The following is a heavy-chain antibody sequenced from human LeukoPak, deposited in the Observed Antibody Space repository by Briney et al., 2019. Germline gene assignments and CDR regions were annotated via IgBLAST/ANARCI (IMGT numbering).Heavy chain of an antibody. CDR2: IYPGDSDT. CDR1: GYTFTSYW. J-gene: IGHJ5*02. D-gene: IGHD6-6*01. CDR3: ARLIVCSSSTGWFDP. Sequence: LGESLKISCQSSGYTFTSYWIGWVRQMPGKGLQWMGIIYPGDSDTTYSPSFQGQVTISAHKSISTAYLQWSSLKASDTAIYYCARLIVCSSSTGWFDPWGQGTLVTVSS. V-gene: IGHV5-51*01.